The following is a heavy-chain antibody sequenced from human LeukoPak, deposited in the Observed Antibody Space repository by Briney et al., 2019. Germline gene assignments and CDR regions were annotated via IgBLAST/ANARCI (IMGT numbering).Heavy chain of an antibody. D-gene: IGHD5-12*01. CDR3: VRVQGYDLGPYYYYYVDV. CDR2: INWNGGST. Sequence: GGSLRLSCAASGFTFDDYGMSWVRQAPGKGLEWVSGINWNGGSTGYADSVKGRFTISRDNAKNSLYLQMNSLRAEDTALYYCVRVQGYDLGPYYYYYVDVWGKGTTVTVSS. CDR1: GFTFDDYG. V-gene: IGHV3-20*04. J-gene: IGHJ6*03.